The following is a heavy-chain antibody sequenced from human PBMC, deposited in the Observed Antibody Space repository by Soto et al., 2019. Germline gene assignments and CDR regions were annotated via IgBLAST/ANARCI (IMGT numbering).Heavy chain of an antibody. CDR3: AKDYDFWSGSFAY. V-gene: IGHV3-23*01. CDR1: GFTFSSYA. Sequence: GGSLRLSCAASGFTFSSYAMSWVRQAPGKGLKRVSAISGSGGSTYYADSVKGRFTISRDNSKNTLYLQMNSLRAEDTAVYYCAKDYDFWSGSFAYWGQGTLVTVSS. J-gene: IGHJ4*02. D-gene: IGHD3-3*01. CDR2: ISGSGGST.